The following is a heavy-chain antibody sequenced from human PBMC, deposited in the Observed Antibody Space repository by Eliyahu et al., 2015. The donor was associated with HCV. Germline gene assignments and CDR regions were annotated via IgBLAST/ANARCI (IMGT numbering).Heavy chain of an antibody. CDR1: GGTFSSYT. D-gene: IGHD3-22*01. V-gene: IGHV1-69*02. J-gene: IGHJ4*02. CDR3: AILTQGVVVIHQTDY. Sequence: QVQLVQSGAEVKKPGSSVKVSCKASGGTFSSYTISWVRQAPGQGLEWMGRIIPILGIANYAQKFQGRVTITADKSTSTAYMELSSLRSEDTAVYYCAILTQGVVVIHQTDYWGQGTLVTVSS. CDR2: IIPILGIA.